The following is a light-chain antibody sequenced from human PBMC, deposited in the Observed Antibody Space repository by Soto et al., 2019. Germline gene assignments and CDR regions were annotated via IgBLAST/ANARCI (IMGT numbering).Light chain of an antibody. CDR1: QSVSSN. CDR2: GAS. V-gene: IGKV3-15*01. Sequence: EIVMTQSPATLSVSAGERATLSCRASQSVSSNLAWYQQKPDQAPRLLIHGASTRATGIPARFSGSGSGTDFTLTISSLQSEDSAIYYCQHRTTFGQGTKVDIK. CDR3: QHRTT. J-gene: IGKJ1*01.